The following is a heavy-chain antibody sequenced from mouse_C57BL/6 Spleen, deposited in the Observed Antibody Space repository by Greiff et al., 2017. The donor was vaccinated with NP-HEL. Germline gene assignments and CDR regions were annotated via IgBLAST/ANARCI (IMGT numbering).Heavy chain of an antibody. CDR1: GYTFTSYW. J-gene: IGHJ2*01. V-gene: IGHV1-74*01. D-gene: IGHD1-1*01. CDR3: AIGGYGSSFDY. CDR2: IHPSASDT. Sequence: QVQLQQPGAELVKPGASVKVSCKASGYTFTSYWMHWVKQRPGQGLEWIGRIHPSASDTNYNQKFKGKATLTVDKSSSTAYMQLSSLTSEDSAVYYCAIGGYGSSFDYWGQGTTLTVAS.